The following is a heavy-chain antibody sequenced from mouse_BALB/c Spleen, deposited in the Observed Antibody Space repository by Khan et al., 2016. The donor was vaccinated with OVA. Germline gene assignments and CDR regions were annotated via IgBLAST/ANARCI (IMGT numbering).Heavy chain of an antibody. Sequence: QVQLQQPGAELARPEASVKMSCKASGYTFTSYTIHWIKERPGQGLEWIGNINPSNGYTNYNQKFKDKATLTTDKSSTTAYLQLSSLTSDDSAVYNCVRDGAYHRNDGWFAYWGQGTLVTVSA. V-gene: IGHV1-4*01. CDR1: GYTFTSYT. CDR3: VRDGAYHRNDGWFAY. D-gene: IGHD2-14*01. J-gene: IGHJ3*01. CDR2: INPSNGYT.